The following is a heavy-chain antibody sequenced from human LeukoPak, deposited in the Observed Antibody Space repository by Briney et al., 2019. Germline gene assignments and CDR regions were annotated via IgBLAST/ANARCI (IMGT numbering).Heavy chain of an antibody. CDR1: GGTFSSYA. CDR3: ARGHGAARPGYMDV. J-gene: IGHJ6*03. V-gene: IGHV1-69*05. D-gene: IGHD6-6*01. Sequence: SVKVSCKASGGTFSSYAISWVRQAPGQGLEWMGGIIPIFGTANYAQKFQGRVTITTDESTSTAYMELSSLRSEDTAVYYCARGHGAARPGYMDVWGKGTTVTVSS. CDR2: IIPIFGTA.